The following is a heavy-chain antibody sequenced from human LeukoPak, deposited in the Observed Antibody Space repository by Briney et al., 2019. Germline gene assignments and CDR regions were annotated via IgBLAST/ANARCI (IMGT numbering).Heavy chain of an antibody. Sequence: GASLQISCQGSGSSFTSYWIGWVRQLPGKGLEWMGIIYPGDSDTRYSPSFQGQVTISADKSISTAYLQWSSLKASDTAMYYCARLSTIYGSGSSQFDYWGQGTLVTVSS. J-gene: IGHJ4*02. D-gene: IGHD3-10*01. CDR3: ARLSTIYGSGSSQFDY. CDR2: IYPGDSDT. CDR1: GSSFTSYW. V-gene: IGHV5-51*01.